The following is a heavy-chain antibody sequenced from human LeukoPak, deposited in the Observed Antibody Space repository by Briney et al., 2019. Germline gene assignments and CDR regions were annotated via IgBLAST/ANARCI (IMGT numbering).Heavy chain of an antibody. V-gene: IGHV3-7*01. Sequence: GGSLRLSCAASGFTFSSYWMSWVRQAPGKGLEWVANIKQDGSEKYYVDSVKGRFTISRDNAKNSLYLQMNSLRAEDTAVYYCANYAGMRAFDIWGQGTMVTVSS. J-gene: IGHJ3*02. D-gene: IGHD2-8*01. CDR2: IKQDGSEK. CDR1: GFTFSSYW. CDR3: ANYAGMRAFDI.